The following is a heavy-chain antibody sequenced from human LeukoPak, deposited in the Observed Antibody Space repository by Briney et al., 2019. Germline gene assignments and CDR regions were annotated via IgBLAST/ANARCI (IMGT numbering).Heavy chain of an antibody. V-gene: IGHV1-46*01. CDR3: ARQPLLGYDILGGYQRNWFDP. CDR1: GYTFTSYF. Sequence: ASVKVSCKASGYTFTSYFMHWVRQAPGQGLEWMGIINPSGGTTSYSQKFQGRVTMTRDTSTSTVYMELSSLRSEDTAVYYCARQPLLGYDILGGYQRNWFDPWGQGTLVTVSS. D-gene: IGHD3-9*01. CDR2: INPSGGTT. J-gene: IGHJ5*02.